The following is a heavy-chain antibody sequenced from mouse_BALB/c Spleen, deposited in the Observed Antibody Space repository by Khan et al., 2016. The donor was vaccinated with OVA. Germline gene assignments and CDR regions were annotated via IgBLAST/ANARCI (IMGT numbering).Heavy chain of an antibody. CDR2: ISSDGDYT. Sequence: EVELVESGGGLVKPGGSLKLSCAASGFTFSTYAMSWVRQTPEKRLEWVATISSDGDYTYYPDNVTGRFTISGDNAKNTLYLQMSSLRSEDTAMYYCARSPYGNFAYWGQGTLVTVSA. J-gene: IGHJ3*01. D-gene: IGHD2-1*01. CDR3: ARSPYGNFAY. CDR1: GFTFSTYA. V-gene: IGHV5-9-3*01.